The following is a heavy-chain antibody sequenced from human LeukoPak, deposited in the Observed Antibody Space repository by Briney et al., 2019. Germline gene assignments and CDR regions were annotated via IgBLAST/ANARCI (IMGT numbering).Heavy chain of an antibody. Sequence: PGGSLRLSCAASGFTFDDYAMHWVRQAPGKGLEWVSGISWNGGSIGYADSVKGRFTISRDNAKNSLYLQMNSLRAEDTALYYCAKAGTYSSSWYTPYFDYWGQGTLVTVSS. CDR2: ISWNGGSI. D-gene: IGHD6-13*01. CDR3: AKAGTYSSSWYTPYFDY. J-gene: IGHJ4*02. V-gene: IGHV3-9*01. CDR1: GFTFDDYA.